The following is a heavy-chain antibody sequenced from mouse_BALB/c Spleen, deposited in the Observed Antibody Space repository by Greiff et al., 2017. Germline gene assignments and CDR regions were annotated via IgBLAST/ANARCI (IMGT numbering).Heavy chain of an antibody. Sequence: EVKVEESGGGLVQPGGSMKLSCVASGFTFSNYWMNWVRQSPEKVLEWVAEIRLKSNNYATHYAESVKGRFTISRDDSKSSVYLQMNNLRAEDTGIYYCTSTYYGNYYPWFAYWGQGTLVTVSA. CDR2: IRLKSNNYAT. CDR1: GFTFSNYW. V-gene: IGHV6-6*02. D-gene: IGHD2-10*01. CDR3: TSTYYGNYYPWFAY. J-gene: IGHJ3*01.